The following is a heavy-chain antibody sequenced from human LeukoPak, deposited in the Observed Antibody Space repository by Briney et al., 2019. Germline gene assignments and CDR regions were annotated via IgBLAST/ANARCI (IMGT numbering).Heavy chain of an antibody. CDR3: ARGDSSGQGY. J-gene: IGHJ4*02. CDR1: GFTLSSYA. D-gene: IGHD6-19*01. V-gene: IGHV3-23*01. CDR2: ISGSGGST. Sequence: GGSLRLFCAASGFTLSSYAMSLVRQAPGKGLEWVSAISGSGGSTYYADSVKGRFTISRDNAKNSLYLQMNSLRAEDTAVYYCARGDSSGQGYWGQGTLVTVSS.